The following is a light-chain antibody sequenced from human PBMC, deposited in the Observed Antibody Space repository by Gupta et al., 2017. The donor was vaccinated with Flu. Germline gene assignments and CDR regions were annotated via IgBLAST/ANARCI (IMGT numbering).Light chain of an antibody. CDR1: QSLVYSDGSTV. Sequence: ISCRASQSLVYSDGSTVLHWVQQRPGQSPRRLIYLVSHRDSGVPDRFTGSGSGTEFTLKISRVEAEDVGIYFCMQGAHWPWAFGQGTKVEIK. CDR3: MQGAHWPWA. CDR2: LVS. V-gene: IGKV2-30*01. J-gene: IGKJ1*01.